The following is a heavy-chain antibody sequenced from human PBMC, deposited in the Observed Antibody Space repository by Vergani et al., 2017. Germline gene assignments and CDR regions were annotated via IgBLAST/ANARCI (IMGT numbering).Heavy chain of an antibody. Sequence: QVQLVQSGAEVKKPGSSVKVSCKASGGTFSSYAISWVRQPPGQGLEWMGGIIPIFGTANYAQKFQGRVTMTADESTSTAYMELSSLRSEDTAVYYCERALDYGDYAYYMDVWGEGTTVTVSS. CDR3: ERALDYGDYAYYMDV. J-gene: IGHJ6*03. V-gene: IGHV1-69*01. CDR1: GGTFSSYA. CDR2: IIPIFGTA. D-gene: IGHD4-17*01.